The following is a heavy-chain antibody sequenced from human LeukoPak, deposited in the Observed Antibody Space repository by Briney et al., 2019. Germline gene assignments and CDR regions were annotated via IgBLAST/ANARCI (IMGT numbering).Heavy chain of an antibody. CDR2: IIDSGEST. V-gene: IGHV3-23*01. D-gene: IGHD6-13*01. J-gene: IGHJ4*02. CDR3: AVERYSSTLGKEDY. Sequence: GGSLRLTCAASGFTFSSYAMSWVRQAPGKGLEWVSGIIDSGESTYYADSVKGRLTISRDNSKNTLYLQMNSLRAEDTAVYYCAVERYSSTLGKEDYWGQGTLVTVSS. CDR1: GFTFSSYA.